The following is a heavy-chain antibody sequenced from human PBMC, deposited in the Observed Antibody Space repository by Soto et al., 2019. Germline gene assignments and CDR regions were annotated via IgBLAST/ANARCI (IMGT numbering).Heavy chain of an antibody. CDR2: INAGNGNT. CDR1: GYTFTGYY. D-gene: IGHD3-22*01. CDR3: ARVYYDRDGVYGMDV. J-gene: IGHJ6*02. V-gene: IGHV1-3*01. Sequence: ASVKVSCKASGYTFTGYYMHWVRQAPGQGLEWMGWINAGNGNTKYSQKFQGRVTITRDTSASTAYMELSSLRSEDTAVYYCARVYYDRDGVYGMDVWGQGTTVTVSS.